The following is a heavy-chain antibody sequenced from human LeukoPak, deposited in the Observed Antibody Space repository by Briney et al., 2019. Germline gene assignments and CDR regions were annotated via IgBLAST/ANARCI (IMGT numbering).Heavy chain of an antibody. D-gene: IGHD3-22*01. CDR3: ARLIYYDSSGYLDY. J-gene: IGHJ4*02. V-gene: IGHV4-34*01. CDR1: GGSFSSYY. Sequence: SETLSLTCAVYGGSFSSYYWGWIRQPPGKGLEWIGKINYSGGTNYNPSLKSRVTISVDMSKNQFSLKLSSVTAADTAVYYCARLIYYDSSGYLDYWGQGSLVTVSS. CDR2: INYSGGT.